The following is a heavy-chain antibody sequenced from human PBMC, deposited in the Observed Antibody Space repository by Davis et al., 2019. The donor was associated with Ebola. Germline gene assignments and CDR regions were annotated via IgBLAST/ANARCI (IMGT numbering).Heavy chain of an antibody. CDR3: ASTTTVTTRDAFDI. D-gene: IGHD4-17*01. V-gene: IGHV1-69*13. CDR1: GGTFTTYA. CDR2: IIPIFGTA. J-gene: IGHJ3*02. Sequence: SVKVSCKASGGTFTTYAISWVRQAPGQGLEWMGGIIPIFGTANYAQKFQGRVTITADESTSTANMELSSLRSEDTAVYYCASTTTVTTRDAFDIWGQGTMVTVSS.